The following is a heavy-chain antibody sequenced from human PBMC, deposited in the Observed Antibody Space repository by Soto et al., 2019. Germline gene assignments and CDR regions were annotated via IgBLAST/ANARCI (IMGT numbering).Heavy chain of an antibody. V-gene: IGHV1-18*01. CDR2: ISPSSGRT. J-gene: IGHJ4*02. Sequence: QVQLVQSGAEVKKPGASVKVSCQASGYTFGIYGLTWVRQAPGQGPEWMGWISPSSGRTKYAQKFQGRVTMTTQTFTNTAHMELRSLTSDDTAVYYCARESVCSGTSCPWDYWGQGTLVTVSS. CDR3: ARESVCSGTSCPWDY. D-gene: IGHD2-2*01. CDR1: GYTFGIYG.